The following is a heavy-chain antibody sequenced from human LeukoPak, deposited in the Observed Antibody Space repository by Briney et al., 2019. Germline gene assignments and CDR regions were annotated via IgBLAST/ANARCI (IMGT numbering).Heavy chain of an antibody. Sequence: GGSLRLPCAASGFTIDDYWMSWVRKAPGKGLEWVANIKEDVSDKYYVDSVKGRFTISRDNAKNSLYLQMSRLRAEDTAVYYCARVGVAGFDYWGQGILVTVSS. CDR3: ARVGVAGFDY. J-gene: IGHJ4*02. CDR2: IKEDVSDK. D-gene: IGHD3-3*01. CDR1: GFTIDDYW. V-gene: IGHV3-7*03.